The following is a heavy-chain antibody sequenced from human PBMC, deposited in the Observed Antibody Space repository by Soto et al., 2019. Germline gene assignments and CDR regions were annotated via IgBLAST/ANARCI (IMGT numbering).Heavy chain of an antibody. CDR3: ARAARYCSSTSCAYGLDY. V-gene: IGHV1-8*01. CDR1: GYTFTSYD. Sequence: ASVKVSCKASGYTFTSYDINWVRQATGQGLEWMGWMNPNSGNTGYAQKFQGRVTMTRSTSISTAYMELSSLRSEDTAVYYCARAARYCSSTSCAYGLDYWGQGTLVTVSS. D-gene: IGHD2-2*01. J-gene: IGHJ4*02. CDR2: MNPNSGNT.